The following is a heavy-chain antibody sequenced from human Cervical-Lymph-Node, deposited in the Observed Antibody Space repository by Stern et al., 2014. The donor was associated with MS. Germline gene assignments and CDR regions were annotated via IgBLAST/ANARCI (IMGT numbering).Heavy chain of an antibody. V-gene: IGHV3-30*19. J-gene: IGHJ4*02. CDR2: ISYDGNSK. CDR3: ARDGRSV. CDR1: GFDFSSYG. Sequence: VQLVESGGGVVQPGGSLRVSCESSGFDFSSYGMHWVRQIPGKGLEWVAVISYDGNSKFYADSVKGRFTISRDNSKNTLFLQMNSLRTEDTAVYYCARDGRSVWGQGTLVTVSS.